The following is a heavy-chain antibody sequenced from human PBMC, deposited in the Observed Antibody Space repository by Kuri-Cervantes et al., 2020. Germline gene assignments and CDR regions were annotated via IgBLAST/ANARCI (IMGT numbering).Heavy chain of an antibody. CDR2: ISYDGSNK. D-gene: IGHD2-21*02. J-gene: IGHJ4*02. CDR3: AKDMVTGDY. V-gene: IGHV3-30*18. CDR1: GFTFSSYG. Sequence: LTCAASGFTFSSYGMHWVRQAPGKGLEWVAVISYDGSNKYYADSVKGRFTISRDNSKNTLYLQMNSLRAEDTAVYYCAKDMVTGDYWGQGTLVTVSS.